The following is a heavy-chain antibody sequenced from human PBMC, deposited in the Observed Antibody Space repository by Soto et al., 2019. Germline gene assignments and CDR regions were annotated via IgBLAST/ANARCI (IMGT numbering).Heavy chain of an antibody. D-gene: IGHD6-19*01. J-gene: IGHJ4*02. CDR1: GFTFSSYV. Sequence: QVQLVESGGGVVQPGRSLRLSCAASGFTFSSYVMHWVRQAPGKGLEWVAVIWYDGSNKYYADSVKGRFTISRDNSKNTLYLQMNSLRAEDTAVYYCPRNKCSSCWYSFDYWGQGTLVTVSS. CDR2: IWYDGSNK. CDR3: PRNKCSSCWYSFDY. V-gene: IGHV3-33*01.